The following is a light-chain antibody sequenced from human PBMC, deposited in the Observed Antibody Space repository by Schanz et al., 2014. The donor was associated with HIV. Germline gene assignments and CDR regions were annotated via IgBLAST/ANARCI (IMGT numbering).Light chain of an antibody. CDR2: AAS. J-gene: IGKJ2*01. CDR3: QHYYSYPST. Sequence: DIQMPQSPSSLSASVGERVTITCQASQNITKSLNWCQQKPGKAPKLLIYAASSLQSGVPSRFSGSGSGTDFTLTISSLQPDDFATYYCQHYYSYPSTFGQGTEGESK. CDR1: QNITKS. V-gene: IGKV1-39*01.